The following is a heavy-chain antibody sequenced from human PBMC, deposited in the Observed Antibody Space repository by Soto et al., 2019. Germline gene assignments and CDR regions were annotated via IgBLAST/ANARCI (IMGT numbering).Heavy chain of an antibody. CDR2: IVPLFRTT. D-gene: IGHD6-13*01. J-gene: IGHJ6*02. Sequence: QVQLVQSGAEAKKPGSSVKVSCKTSGGTFSSYAISWVRQAPGQGLEWMGGIVPLFRTTNYAQKFQGRVTITADTCTYTVYMELSGLRSGDTAVYYCARGGYSSTWSNLLDRSGLDVWDQGTTVTVSS. V-gene: IGHV1-69*06. CDR1: GGTFSSYA. CDR3: ARGGYSSTWSNLLDRSGLDV.